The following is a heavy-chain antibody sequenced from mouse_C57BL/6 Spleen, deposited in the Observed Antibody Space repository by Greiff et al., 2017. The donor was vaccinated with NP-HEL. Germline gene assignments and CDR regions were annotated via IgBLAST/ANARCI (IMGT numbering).Heavy chain of an antibody. Sequence: EVKLMESGGDLVKPGGSLKLSCAASGFTFSSYGMSWVRQTPDKRLEWVATISSGGSYTYYPDSVKGRFTISRDNAKNTLYLQMSSLNSEGTAMYYCARPPYGYDGDWYFDVWGTGTTVTVSS. D-gene: IGHD2-2*01. V-gene: IGHV5-6*01. CDR2: ISSGGSYT. J-gene: IGHJ1*03. CDR1: GFTFSSYG. CDR3: ARPPYGYDGDWYFDV.